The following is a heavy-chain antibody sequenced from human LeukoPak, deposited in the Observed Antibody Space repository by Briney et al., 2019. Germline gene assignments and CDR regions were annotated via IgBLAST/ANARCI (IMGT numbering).Heavy chain of an antibody. J-gene: IGHJ4*02. D-gene: IGHD4-23*01. CDR2: INSNTDGGTT. V-gene: IGHV3-15*01. CDR3: TSDLRGGNSDYFDY. CDR1: GFSFSNAW. Sequence: GGSLRLSCAASGFSFSNAWMSWVRQAPGKGLEWVGRINSNTDGGTTDYAAPMKGRFTISSDDSKNTLYLVMNSLNTEDTALYYCTSDLRGGNSDYFDYWGQGTLVTVSS.